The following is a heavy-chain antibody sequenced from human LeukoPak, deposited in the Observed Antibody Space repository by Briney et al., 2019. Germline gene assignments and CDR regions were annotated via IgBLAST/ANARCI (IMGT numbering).Heavy chain of an antibody. CDR1: GFTVSSTY. CDR3: VKDLGSAITSALALDV. V-gene: IGHV3-53*01. CDR2: IYSGGNT. Sequence: GGSLRLSCAASGFTVSSTYMNWVRQAPGKGLEWVSVIYSGGNTYYGDSVKGRFTISRDNSKNTLYLQMNSLRAEDTAVYYCVKDLGSAITSALALDVWGQGTTVTVSS. J-gene: IGHJ6*02. D-gene: IGHD2-15*01.